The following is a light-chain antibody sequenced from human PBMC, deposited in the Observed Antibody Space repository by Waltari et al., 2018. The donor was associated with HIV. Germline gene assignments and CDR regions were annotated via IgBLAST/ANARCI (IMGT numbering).Light chain of an antibody. CDR3: AAWDDSLNGPWV. J-gene: IGLJ3*02. V-gene: IGLV2-23*01. CDR1: SSDVGIYNL. Sequence: QSALTQPASVSGSPGQSITISCTGTSSDVGIYNLVSWYQQHPGKAPKLMIYEGSKRPSGVSNRFSGSKSGNTASLTISGLQAEDEADYYCAAWDDSLNGPWVFGGGTKLTVL. CDR2: EGS.